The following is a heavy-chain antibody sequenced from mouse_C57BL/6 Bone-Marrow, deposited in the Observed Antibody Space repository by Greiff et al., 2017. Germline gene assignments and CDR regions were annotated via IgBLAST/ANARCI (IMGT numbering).Heavy chain of an antibody. Sequence: EVMLVESGGGLVKPGGSLKLSCAASGFTFSSYAMSWVRQTPEKRLEWVATISDSGSYTYYPDNVKGRFTISRDNAKNNLYLQMSHLKSEDTAMYYCERDRMTTGWFAYWGQGTLVTVSA. V-gene: IGHV5-4*01. CDR1: GFTFSSYA. D-gene: IGHD1-1*01. J-gene: IGHJ3*01. CDR2: ISDSGSYT. CDR3: ERDRMTTGWFAY.